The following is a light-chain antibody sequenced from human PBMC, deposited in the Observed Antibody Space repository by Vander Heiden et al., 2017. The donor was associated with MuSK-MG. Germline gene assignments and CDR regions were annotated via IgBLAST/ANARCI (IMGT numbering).Light chain of an antibody. CDR2: VVS. Sequence: PPSACGSLGQSVTLSCRGTSSDVGGYDDVSWYQQPPGTAPKLMIYVVSRRPSGVPDRFSGSKSGNTASLSVSGLQAEDEADYYCSSYAGSNNFVFGTGTKVTVL. V-gene: IGLV2-8*01. J-gene: IGLJ1*01. CDR1: SSDVGGYDD. CDR3: SSYAGSNNFV.